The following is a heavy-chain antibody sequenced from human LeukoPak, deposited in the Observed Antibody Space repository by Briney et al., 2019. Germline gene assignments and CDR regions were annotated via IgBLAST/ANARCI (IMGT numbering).Heavy chain of an antibody. V-gene: IGHV4-34*01. CDR1: GGSFSGYY. J-gene: IGHJ4*02. Sequence: SETLSLTCAVYGGSFSGYYWSWIRQPPGKGLEWIGEIHHSGSTNYNPSLMSRVTISVDTSKNQFSLKLSSVAAADTAVYYCARVPSMAAAGTSLDYWGQGTLVTVSS. CDR3: ARVPSMAAAGTSLDY. CDR2: IHHSGST. D-gene: IGHD6-13*01.